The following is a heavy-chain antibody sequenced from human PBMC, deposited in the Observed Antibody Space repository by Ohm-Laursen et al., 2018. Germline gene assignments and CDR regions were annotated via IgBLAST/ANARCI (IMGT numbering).Heavy chain of an antibody. V-gene: IGHV3-7*01. J-gene: IGHJ1*01. CDR3: ARDYSGSWYRD. CDR2: IKQDGSKT. D-gene: IGHD6-13*01. Sequence: SLRLSCTASGFTFDTYWMTWVRQAPGKGLEWVANIKQDGSKTYNVESLRGRFTISRDNAKNSLYLQMNSLRVEDTAVYYCARDYSGSWYRDWGQGTLVTVSS. CDR1: GFTFDTYW.